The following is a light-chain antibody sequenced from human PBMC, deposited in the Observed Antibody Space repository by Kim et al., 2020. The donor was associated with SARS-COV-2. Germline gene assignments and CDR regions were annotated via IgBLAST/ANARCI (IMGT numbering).Light chain of an antibody. J-gene: IGLJ2*01. CDR1: SSNIGADYD. V-gene: IGLV1-40*01. Sequence: QRVTISCTGSSSNIGADYDVHWYQQVPGTAPKLLIYGNNNRPSGVPDRFSGSKSGTSASLAITGLQAEDEDDYYCQSYDSSLSAVLFGGGTQLTVL. CDR2: GNN. CDR3: QSYDSSLSAVL.